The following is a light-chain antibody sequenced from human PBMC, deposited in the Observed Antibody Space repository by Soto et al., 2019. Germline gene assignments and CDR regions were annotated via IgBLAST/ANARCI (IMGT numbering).Light chain of an antibody. CDR1: QSASSN. CDR3: QQYNKWPYT. CDR2: GAS. Sequence: EVVMTQSPATLSVSPGERVTLSCRASQSASSNLAWYQQKPGQAPSLLIYGASTSAPGIQARFSGSGSGAEFTLTISGLESEDFAVYYCQQYNKWPYTFGQGTNLEIK. V-gene: IGKV3-15*01. J-gene: IGKJ2*01.